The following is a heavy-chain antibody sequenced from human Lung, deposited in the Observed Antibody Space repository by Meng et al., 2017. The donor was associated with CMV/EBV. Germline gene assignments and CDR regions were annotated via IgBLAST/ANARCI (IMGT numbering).Heavy chain of an antibody. V-gene: IGHV1-8*01. D-gene: IGHD2-8*02. J-gene: IGHJ4*02. CDR3: VRGDWWEY. CDR1: GYTFTGYD. CDR2: MNPNTGDT. Sequence: ASVXVSCKASGYTFTGYDINWVRQATGQGLEWVGWMNPNTGDTGNAQEFQGRDTMTSNSSISTTYMELSSLVSEDTARYYCVRGDWWEYWGQGTLVTVSS.